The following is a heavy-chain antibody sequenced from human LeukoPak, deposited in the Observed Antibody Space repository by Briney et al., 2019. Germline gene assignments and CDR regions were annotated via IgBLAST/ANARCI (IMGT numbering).Heavy chain of an antibody. CDR1: GFTLSTYW. CDR2: IKEDGSEK. Sequence: GGSLRLSCAASGFTLSTYWMSWVRQAPGKGLEWVANIKEDGSEKYYVDSVKGRFTISRNNAKNSLYLQMNSLRVEDTAVYHCARARLAVSGNYFENWGQGTLVTVSS. V-gene: IGHV3-7*04. D-gene: IGHD6-19*01. J-gene: IGHJ4*02. CDR3: ARARLAVSGNYFEN.